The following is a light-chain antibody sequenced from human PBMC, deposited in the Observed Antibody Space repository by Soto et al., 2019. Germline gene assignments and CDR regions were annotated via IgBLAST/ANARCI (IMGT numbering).Light chain of an antibody. CDR3: QQYNSFPLA. CDR1: QSISSW. V-gene: IGKV1-5*01. Sequence: DIQMTQSPSPLSASVGDRVTITCRASQSISSWLAWYQQKPGKAPKLLIYDASNLESGVPSRFSGSGSGTEFTLTISSLQPDDFATYYCQQYNSFPLAFGGGTKVEIK. CDR2: DAS. J-gene: IGKJ4*01.